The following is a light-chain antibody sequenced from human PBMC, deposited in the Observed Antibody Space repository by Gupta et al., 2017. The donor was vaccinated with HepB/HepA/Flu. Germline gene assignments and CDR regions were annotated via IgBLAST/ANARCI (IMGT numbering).Light chain of an antibody. CDR1: QSVSSY. V-gene: IGKV3-11*01. CDR3: QQGSDWPYT. CDR2: DTS. J-gene: IGKJ2*01. Sequence: EIVLTQSPATLSLSPGERATLSCRASQSVSSYLAWYQQKPGQPPRLLIYDTSNRATGIPARFSGSGSGTDFTLTISSLEPEDFAVYYCQQGSDWPYTFGQGTKMESK.